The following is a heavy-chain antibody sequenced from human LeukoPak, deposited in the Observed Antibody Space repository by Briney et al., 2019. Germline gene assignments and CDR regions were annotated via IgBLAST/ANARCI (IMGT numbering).Heavy chain of an antibody. V-gene: IGHV1-69*01. CDR1: GGTFSSYT. CDR2: IIPIFGTA. D-gene: IGHD6-13*01. J-gene: IGHJ5*02. CDR3: ARGSSWYTGWFDP. Sequence: SVKVSCKASGGTFSSYTISWVRQAPGQGLEWMGGIIPIFGTANYAQKFQGRVTITADESTSTAYMELSSLRSEDTAVYYCARGSSWYTGWFDPWGQGTLVTVSS.